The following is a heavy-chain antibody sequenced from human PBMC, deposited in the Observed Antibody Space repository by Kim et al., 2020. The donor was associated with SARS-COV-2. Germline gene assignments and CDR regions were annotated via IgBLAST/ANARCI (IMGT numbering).Heavy chain of an antibody. V-gene: IGHV3-30*18. CDR1: GFTFSSYG. Sequence: GGSLRLSCAASGFTFSSYGMHWVRQAPGKGLEWVAVISYDGSNKYYADSVKGRFTISRDNSKNTLYLQMNSLRAEDTAVYYCAKGDYGELDYWGQGTLVTVSS. J-gene: IGHJ4*02. D-gene: IGHD4-17*01. CDR3: AKGDYGELDY. CDR2: ISYDGSNK.